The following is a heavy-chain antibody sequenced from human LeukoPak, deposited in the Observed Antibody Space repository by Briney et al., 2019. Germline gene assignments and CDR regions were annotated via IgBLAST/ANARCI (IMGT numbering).Heavy chain of an antibody. CDR2: IRGSGGNT. J-gene: IGHJ5*02. CDR1: GFTFSSYA. V-gene: IGHV3-23*01. D-gene: IGHD3-22*01. Sequence: GGSLRLSCAASGFTFSSYAMSWVRQAPGKGLEWVSAIRGSGGNTFYADSVKGRFTISRDNSKNTLYLQMNSLRAEDTAVYYCARALGYYDSIGYPWGQGTLVTVSS. CDR3: ARALGYYDSIGYP.